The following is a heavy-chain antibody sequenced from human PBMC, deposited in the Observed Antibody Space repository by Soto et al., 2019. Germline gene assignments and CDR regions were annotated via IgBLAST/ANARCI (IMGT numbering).Heavy chain of an antibody. CDR2: ISSSSSDI. D-gene: IGHD6-19*01. J-gene: IGHJ4*02. Sequence: GVSLRLSCSASGFTFNNYDMNWVRQAPGKGLEWVSSISSSSSDIYYAGSVKGRFTVSRDNAKNSLYLQMNSLRAEDMAVYFCARAHKGYRNGWGHHFDYWGQGALVTVYS. V-gene: IGHV3-21*01. CDR1: GFTFNNYD. CDR3: ARAHKGYRNGWGHHFDY.